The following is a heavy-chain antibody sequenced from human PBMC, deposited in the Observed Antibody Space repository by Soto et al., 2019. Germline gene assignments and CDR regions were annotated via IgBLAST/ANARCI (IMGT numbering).Heavy chain of an antibody. CDR2: IIPIFGTA. CDR1: GGTFSSYA. J-gene: IGHJ4*02. V-gene: IGHV1-69*13. D-gene: IGHD3-22*01. Sequence: SVKVSCKASGGTFSSYAISWVRQAPGQGLEWMGGIIPIFGTANYAQKFQGRVTITADESTSTAYMELSSLRSEDTAVYYCARERRYYDGSGYFDYRGQGTLVTVSS. CDR3: ARERRYYDGSGYFDY.